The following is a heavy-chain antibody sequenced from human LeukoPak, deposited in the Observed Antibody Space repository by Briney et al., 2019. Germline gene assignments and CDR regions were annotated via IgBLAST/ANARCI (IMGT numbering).Heavy chain of an antibody. Sequence: SVEVSCKASGGTFSSYAISWVRQAPGQGLEWMGRIIPILGIVNYAQKFQNRVTITADKSTSTAYMELSSLRSEDTAVYYCASLPGIAAAGTSPFDYWGQGTLVTVSS. V-gene: IGHV1-69*04. CDR2: IIPILGIV. D-gene: IGHD6-13*01. CDR3: ASLPGIAAAGTSPFDY. CDR1: GGTFSSYA. J-gene: IGHJ4*02.